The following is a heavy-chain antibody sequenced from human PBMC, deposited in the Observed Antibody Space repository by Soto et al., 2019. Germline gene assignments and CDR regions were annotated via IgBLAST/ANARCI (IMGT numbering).Heavy chain of an antibody. CDR3: VRRLVATTGFDY. D-gene: IGHD5-12*01. J-gene: IGHJ4*02. CDR1: GGSISSSSYY. CDR2: IYYSGST. Sequence: SETLSLTCTVSGGSISSSSYYWGWIRQPPGKGLEWIGSIYYSGSTYYNPSLKSRVTISVDTSKNQFSLKLSSVTAADTAVYYCVRRLVATTGFDYWGQGTLVTVSS. V-gene: IGHV4-39*01.